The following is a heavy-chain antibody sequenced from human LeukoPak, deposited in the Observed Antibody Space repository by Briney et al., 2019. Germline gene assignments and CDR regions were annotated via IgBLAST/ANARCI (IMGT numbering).Heavy chain of an antibody. V-gene: IGHV1-69*06. Sequence: SVKVSCKASGYSFTGYYMHWVRPAPGQGLEWMGGIIPIFGTANYAQKFQGRVTITADKSTSTAYMELSSLRSEDTAVYYCAIGRGLGLWFGEFLNWGQGTLVTVSS. CDR3: AIGRGLGLWFGEFLN. D-gene: IGHD3-10*01. CDR2: IIPIFGTA. CDR1: GYSFTGYY. J-gene: IGHJ4*02.